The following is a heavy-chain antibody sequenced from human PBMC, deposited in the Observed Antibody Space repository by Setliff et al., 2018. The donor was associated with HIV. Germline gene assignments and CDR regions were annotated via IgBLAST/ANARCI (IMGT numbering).Heavy chain of an antibody. CDR1: GFTFSNAW. D-gene: IGHD3-10*01. CDR2: IKSKTDGETE. J-gene: IGHJ4*02. V-gene: IGHV3-15*01. CDR3: TTAVAQNWYGSGNENY. Sequence: GGSLRLSCAASGFTFSNAWMSWVRQAPGKGLEWVGRIKSKTDGETEDYAAPVKGRFTISRDDSRSTLYLLMNSLITEDTALYYCTTAVAQNWYGSGNENYWGQGTLVTVSS.